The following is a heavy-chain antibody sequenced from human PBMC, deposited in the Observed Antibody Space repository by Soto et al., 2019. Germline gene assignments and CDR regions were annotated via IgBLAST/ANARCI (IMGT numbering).Heavy chain of an antibody. CDR1: GYTFTSYD. D-gene: IGHD1-1*01. CDR3: AGPWNKQ. J-gene: IGHJ4*02. V-gene: IGHV1-8*01. Sequence: QVQLVQSGAEVKKPGASVKVSCKASGYTFTSYDINWVRQATGQGLEWMGWMNPNSGNTGYAQNFQGRVTMTRDTSISTAYMELRRLRDEYTAVYYCAGPWNKQWGQGTPVTVSS. CDR2: MNPNSGNT.